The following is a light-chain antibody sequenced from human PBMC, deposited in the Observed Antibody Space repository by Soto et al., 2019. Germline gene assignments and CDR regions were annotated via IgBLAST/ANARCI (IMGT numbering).Light chain of an antibody. V-gene: IGKV1-27*01. J-gene: IGKJ1*01. CDR2: VAS. Sequence: DIQMTQSPSSLSASVGDRVTITCRASQGISNYLAWYQQQPGKVPKLLIYVASTLQSGLPSRFSGSGSGTDFTLTISSLQPEDVATYYCQKYNRAPWTFGQGTMVEIE. CDR3: QKYNRAPWT. CDR1: QGISNY.